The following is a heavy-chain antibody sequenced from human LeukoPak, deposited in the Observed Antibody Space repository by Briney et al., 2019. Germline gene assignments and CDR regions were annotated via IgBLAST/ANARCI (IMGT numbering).Heavy chain of an antibody. CDR3: ARVEDSECWFDP. CDR1: GGSVNSSDYY. J-gene: IGHJ5*02. D-gene: IGHD2/OR15-2a*01. V-gene: IGHV4-39*07. CDR2: IYYSGST. Sequence: SETLSLTCTVSGGSVNSSDYYWGWVRQPPGKGLEWIGNIYYSGSTYYNPSLKGRVTISVDTSKNQFSLKLSSVTAADTAVCYCARVEDSECWFDPWGQGTLVTVSS.